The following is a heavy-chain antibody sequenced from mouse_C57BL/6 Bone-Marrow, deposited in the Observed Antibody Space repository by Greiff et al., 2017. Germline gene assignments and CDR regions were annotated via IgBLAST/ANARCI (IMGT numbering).Heavy chain of an antibody. Sequence: LKQSGAELVRPGSSVKLSCKDSYFAFMASAMHWVKQRPGHGLEWIGSFTMYSDATEYSENFKGKATLTANTSSSTAYMELSSLTSEDSAVYYCAYSNYGDYYAMDYWGQGTSVTVSS. CDR1: YFAFMASA. CDR2: FTMYSDAT. V-gene: IGHV1-49*01. CDR3: AYSNYGDYYAMDY. J-gene: IGHJ4*01. D-gene: IGHD2-5*01.